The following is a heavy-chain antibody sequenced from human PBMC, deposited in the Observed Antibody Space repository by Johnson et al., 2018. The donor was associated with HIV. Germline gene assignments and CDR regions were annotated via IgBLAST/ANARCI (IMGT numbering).Heavy chain of an antibody. D-gene: IGHD5-12*01. CDR3: TTDRGSIYSGNDYGVFDI. CDR2: ISWNSGSI. J-gene: IGHJ3*02. CDR1: GFTFITYA. Sequence: VQLVESGGGLVPPGGSLRLTCAASGFTFITYAMHWVRQAPGKGLEWVSGISWNSGSIGSADSVKGLFTISRDNAKNSLYLQMNSLKTEDTAVYYCTTDRGSIYSGNDYGVFDIWGQGTMVTVSS. V-gene: IGHV3-9*01.